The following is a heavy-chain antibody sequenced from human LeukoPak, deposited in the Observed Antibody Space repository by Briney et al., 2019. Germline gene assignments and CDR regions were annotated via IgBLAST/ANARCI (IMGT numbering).Heavy chain of an antibody. V-gene: IGHV1-18*01. CDR3: ARESGSYGMDV. CDR2: ISVYNGNT. Sequence: ASVKVSCKASGYTFTSHGISWVRQAPGQGLEWMGWISVYNGNTNYGQNFQGRLTMTTDISTSTAYMELSSLGSDDTAVYYCARESGSYGMDVWGQGTTVTVSS. CDR1: GYTFTSHG. J-gene: IGHJ6*02. D-gene: IGHD1-26*01.